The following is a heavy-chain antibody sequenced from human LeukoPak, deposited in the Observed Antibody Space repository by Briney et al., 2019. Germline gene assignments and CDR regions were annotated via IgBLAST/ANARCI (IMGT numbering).Heavy chain of an antibody. J-gene: IGHJ3*02. Sequence: ASVKVSCKASGGTFSSYTISWVRQAPGQGLEWMGGIIPIFGTANSAQKFQGRVTITTDESTSTAYMELSSLRSEDTAVYYCARDRSFSSPDAFDIWGQGTMVTVSS. CDR1: GGTFSSYT. D-gene: IGHD6-6*01. CDR2: IIPIFGTA. V-gene: IGHV1-69*05. CDR3: ARDRSFSSPDAFDI.